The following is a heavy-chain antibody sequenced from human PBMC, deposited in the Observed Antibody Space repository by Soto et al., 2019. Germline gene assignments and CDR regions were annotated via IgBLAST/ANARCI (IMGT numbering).Heavy chain of an antibody. D-gene: IGHD2-21*01. CDR2: IIPFLNIS. Sequence: KVSCKGSGGTFSNYVLILWRQAPGQGLEWMGRIIPFLNISSFAQKFQGRVTITSDESTSTAYMELRSLRSEDSAVYYCANIVVLITDYPYSSVMDTCGQGESVTLSS. J-gene: IGHJ6*02. V-gene: IGHV1-69*04. CDR1: GGTFSNYV. CDR3: ANIVVLITDYPYSSVMDT.